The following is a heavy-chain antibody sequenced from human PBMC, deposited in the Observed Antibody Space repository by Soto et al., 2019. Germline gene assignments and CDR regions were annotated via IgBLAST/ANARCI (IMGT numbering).Heavy chain of an antibody. Sequence: PGGSLRLPRTASGFTFGAYAMSWSRQAPGKGREWVGFIRSKAYGGTTEYAVSVKGRFTISRDDSKSISYLQMNSLKTEDTAVYYCTSPSSRATCEVFYLGQGTLVTVSS. V-gene: IGHV3-49*03. CDR3: TSPSSRATCEVFY. D-gene: IGHD6-6*01. CDR1: GFTFGAYA. J-gene: IGHJ4*02. CDR2: IRSKAYGGTT.